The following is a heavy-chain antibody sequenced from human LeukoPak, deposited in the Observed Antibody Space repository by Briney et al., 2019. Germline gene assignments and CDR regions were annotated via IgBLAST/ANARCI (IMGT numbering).Heavy chain of an antibody. CDR2: IYHSGST. J-gene: IGHJ6*02. Sequence: PSGTLSLTCAVSGGSISSSNWWSCVRQPPGKGLEWIGEIYHSGSTNYNPSLKSRVTISVDKSKNQFSLKLSSVTAADTAVYYCARAPGNYYYYGMDVWGQGTMVTVSS. CDR1: GGSISSSNW. V-gene: IGHV4-4*02. CDR3: ARAPGNYYYYGMDV. D-gene: IGHD3-10*01.